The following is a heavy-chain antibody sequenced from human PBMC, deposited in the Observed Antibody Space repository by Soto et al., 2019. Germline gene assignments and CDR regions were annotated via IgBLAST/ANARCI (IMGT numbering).Heavy chain of an antibody. V-gene: IGHV1-8*01. CDR1: GYTFTSYD. J-gene: IGHJ6*03. CDR3: ASGVRPADIYSSYGGYYYYMDV. Sequence: QVQLVQSGAEVKKPGASVKVSCKASGYTFTSYDINWVRQATGQGLEWMGWMNPNSGNTGYAQKFQDRVTMTRNTSVRTDDMELSRLRSEDTAVYYCASGVRPADIYSSYGGYYYYMDVWGKGTTVTVSS. CDR2: MNPNSGNT. D-gene: IGHD4-4*01.